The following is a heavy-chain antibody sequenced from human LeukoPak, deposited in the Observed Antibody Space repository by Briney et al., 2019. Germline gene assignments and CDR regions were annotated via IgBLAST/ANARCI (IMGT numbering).Heavy chain of an antibody. J-gene: IGHJ6*02. CDR2: ITGSGGNT. CDR1: GFTFSSYA. CDR3: AKAASSSWPSYYYGMDV. Sequence: GGSLRLSCAASGFTFSSYAMSWVRQAPGKGLEWVSAITGSGGNTYYADSVKGRFTISKDNSKNTVYLQMSSLRVDDTAVYYCAKAASSSWPSYYYGMDVWGQGTTVTVSS. V-gene: IGHV3-23*01. D-gene: IGHD6-13*01.